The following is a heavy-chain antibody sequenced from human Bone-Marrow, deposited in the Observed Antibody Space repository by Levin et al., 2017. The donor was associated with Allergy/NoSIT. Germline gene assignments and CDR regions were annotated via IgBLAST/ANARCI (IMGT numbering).Heavy chain of an antibody. CDR1: EYSFTNYW. CDR3: ASRNGPHALDVFDI. J-gene: IGHJ3*02. V-gene: IGHV5-51*01. CDR2: IYPDDSDT. D-gene: IGHD2-8*01. Sequence: GESLKISCKHSEYSFTNYWIAWVRQMPGKGLEWMGVIYPDDSDTRYSPSFRGQVTISADKSITTAYLQWSSLKASDTAMYYCASRNGPHALDVFDIWGRGTMVTVSS.